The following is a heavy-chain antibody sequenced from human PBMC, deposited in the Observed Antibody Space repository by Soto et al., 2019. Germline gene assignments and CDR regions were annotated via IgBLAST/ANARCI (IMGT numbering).Heavy chain of an antibody. CDR1: GGTFSSYA. CDR2: IIPIFGTA. D-gene: IGHD3-10*01. Sequence: QVQLVQSGAEVKKPGSSVKVSCKASGGTFSSYAISWVRQAPGQGLEWMGGIIPIFGTANYAQKFQGRVTITADESTSTAYMELSSLRSEDTAVYYCARAILTVRGVSNYYYYDMDVWGQGTTVTVSS. CDR3: ARAILTVRGVSNYYYYDMDV. V-gene: IGHV1-69*01. J-gene: IGHJ6*02.